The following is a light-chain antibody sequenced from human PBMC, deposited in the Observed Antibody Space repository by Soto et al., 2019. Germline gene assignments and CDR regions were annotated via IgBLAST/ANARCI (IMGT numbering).Light chain of an antibody. CDR1: QSVGSY. CDR3: QQRSNWPPFT. Sequence: EIVLTQSPATLSLSPGERATLSCRASQSVGSYLAWYQQKRGQAPRLLIYDTSNRATGIPARFSGSGSGTDFTLTISSLESEDFALYYCQQRSNWPPFTFGQGTKLEI. J-gene: IGKJ2*01. CDR2: DTS. V-gene: IGKV3-11*01.